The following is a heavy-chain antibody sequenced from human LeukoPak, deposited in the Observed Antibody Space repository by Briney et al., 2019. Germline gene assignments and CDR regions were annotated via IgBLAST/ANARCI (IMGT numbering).Heavy chain of an antibody. J-gene: IGHJ4*02. CDR2: INPRDGGT. CDR3: AREGNGLLSKDLDY. V-gene: IGHV1-2*02. Sequence: ASVKVSCKGSGYTFTDYYLHWVRQAPGQGLEWVGYINPRDGGTSSPPNFPGRVTMTTDASSSTVYMELSRLTSDATAMYYCAREGNGLLSKDLDYWGQGTLVTVSS. D-gene: IGHD2-15*01. CDR1: GYTFTDYY.